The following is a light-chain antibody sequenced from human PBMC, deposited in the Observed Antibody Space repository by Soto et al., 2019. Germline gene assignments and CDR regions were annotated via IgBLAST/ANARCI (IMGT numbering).Light chain of an antibody. Sequence: IQVTQSPSSLSASVGDRVTITCRASQSISSYLNWYQQKPGIAPKLLIYAASSLQSGVPSRFSGSGSGTDFTLTISSLQPEDFATYYGQQSYSTPRTFGPGTKVDIK. CDR2: AAS. CDR1: QSISSY. J-gene: IGKJ3*01. CDR3: QQSYSTPRT. V-gene: IGKV1-39*01.